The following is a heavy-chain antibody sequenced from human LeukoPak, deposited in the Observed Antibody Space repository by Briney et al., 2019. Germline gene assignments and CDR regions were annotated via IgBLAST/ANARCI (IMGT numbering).Heavy chain of an antibody. Sequence: SETLSLTCTVSGGSISTYYWSWIRQPPGKGLEWIGYIYYSGSANYNPSLKSRVTISVDTSKNQFSLKLSSVTAADTAVYYCARYLNWGLDYWGQGSLVTVSS. CDR1: GGSISTYY. V-gene: IGHV4-59*01. CDR2: IYYSGSA. D-gene: IGHD3-16*01. CDR3: ARYLNWGLDY. J-gene: IGHJ4*02.